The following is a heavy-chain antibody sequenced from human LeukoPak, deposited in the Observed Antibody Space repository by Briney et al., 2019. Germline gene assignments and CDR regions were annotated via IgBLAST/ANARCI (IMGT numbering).Heavy chain of an antibody. D-gene: IGHD6-13*01. Sequence: SETLSLTCTVSGASVSSSNYYWSWIRQPPGKGLEWIGNIYYSGSAYYNPSLKSRVTISLDTSKNQFSLKLSSVTAADTAVYYCAGDHYRSTWYYYWGQGTLVTVSS. CDR2: IYYSGSA. V-gene: IGHV4-39*07. CDR3: AGDHYRSTWYYY. CDR1: GASVSSSNYY. J-gene: IGHJ4*02.